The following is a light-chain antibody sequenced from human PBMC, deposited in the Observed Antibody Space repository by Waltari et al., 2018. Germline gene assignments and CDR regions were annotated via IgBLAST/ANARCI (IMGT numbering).Light chain of an antibody. CDR1: SNDVVGYNS. Sequence: QSALTQPASVSGSPGQSVTIFCAGTSNDVVGYNSVSWYQEHPGQAPRVIIYDVSVRPSGVSARFSGSKSGNTASLTISGLQAEDEADYYCSSQSSNDVVLFGGGTKLTVL. CDR3: SSQSSNDVVL. CDR2: DVS. J-gene: IGLJ2*01. V-gene: IGLV2-14*01.